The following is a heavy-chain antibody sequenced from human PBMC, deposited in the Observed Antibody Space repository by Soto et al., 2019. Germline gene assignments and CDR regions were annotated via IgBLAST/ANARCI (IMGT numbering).Heavy chain of an antibody. V-gene: IGHV4-39*07. J-gene: IGHJ3*02. CDR3: ATSQRSIAAGNDAFDI. CDR1: GGSISSNIYY. CDR2: INHSGST. D-gene: IGHD6-6*01. Sequence: SETLSHTCTVSGGSISSNIYYWGWIRQPPGTGLEWIGEINHSGSTYYNPSLKSRVIISVDTSKNQFSLKLSRLRSDDTAVYYCATSQRSIAAGNDAFDIWGQGTMVTVSS.